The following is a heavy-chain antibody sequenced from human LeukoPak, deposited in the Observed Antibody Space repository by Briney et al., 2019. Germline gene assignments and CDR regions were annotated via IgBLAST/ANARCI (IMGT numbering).Heavy chain of an antibody. Sequence: ASVKVSCKASGYTFTSYGISWVRQAPGQGLEWMGWINPNSGVTDYAQKFQGRVTVTRDTSISTAYMELSSLRTDDTAVYYCARLRGAYEPFDYWGQGTLVTVSS. D-gene: IGHD3-16*01. CDR1: GYTFTSYG. J-gene: IGHJ4*02. V-gene: IGHV1-2*02. CDR2: INPNSGVT. CDR3: ARLRGAYEPFDY.